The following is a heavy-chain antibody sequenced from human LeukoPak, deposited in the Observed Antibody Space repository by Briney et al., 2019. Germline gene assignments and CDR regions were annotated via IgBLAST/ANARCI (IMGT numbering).Heavy chain of an antibody. Sequence: PGRSLRLSCAASGFAFTTYAMHWVRQAPGRGLEWVAVISYDGAIKYYADSVKGRFTISRDNSKNTLYLQINSLRAEDTAVYYCANLHDYWGQGTLVTVPP. CDR3: ANLHDY. V-gene: IGHV3-30*18. J-gene: IGHJ4*02. CDR1: GFAFTTYA. CDR2: ISYDGAIK.